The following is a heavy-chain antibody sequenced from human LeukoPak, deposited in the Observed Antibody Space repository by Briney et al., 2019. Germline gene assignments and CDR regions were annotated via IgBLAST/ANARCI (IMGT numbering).Heavy chain of an antibody. V-gene: IGHV3-30*04. Sequence: QPGRSLRLSCAASGFTFSSYAMHWVRQAPGKGLEWVAVISYDGSNKYYADSVKGRFTISRDNSKNTLYLQMNSLRAEDTAVYYCASGYCSGGSCYPQPGGYYYYGMDVWGKGTTVTVSS. D-gene: IGHD2-15*01. CDR3: ASGYCSGGSCYPQPGGYYYYGMDV. J-gene: IGHJ6*04. CDR2: ISYDGSNK. CDR1: GFTFSSYA.